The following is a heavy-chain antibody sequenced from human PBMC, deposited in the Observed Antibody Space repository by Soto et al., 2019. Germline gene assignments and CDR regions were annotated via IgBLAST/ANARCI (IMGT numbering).Heavy chain of an antibody. Sequence: SETLSLTCAVYGGSFSGYYWSWIRQPPGKGLEWIGEINHSGSTNYNPSLKSRVTISVDTSKNQFSLKLSSVTAADTVVYYCGRGEAAADYYYYYMDVWGKGTTVTVSS. V-gene: IGHV4-34*01. D-gene: IGHD6-13*01. J-gene: IGHJ6*03. CDR2: INHSGST. CDR1: GGSFSGYY. CDR3: GRGEAAADYYYYYMDV.